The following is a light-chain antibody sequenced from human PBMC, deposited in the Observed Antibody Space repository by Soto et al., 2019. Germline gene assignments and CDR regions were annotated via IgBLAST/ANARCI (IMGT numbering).Light chain of an antibody. J-gene: IGKJ1*01. Sequence: EIVMTPSPATLSVSPGERATLSCRASQSVSSNLAWYQQKPGQAPRLLIHGASTRATGFPARFSGRGSGTDFTLTISSLQSEDFAVYYCQQYNNWPWTFGQGTKVDIK. V-gene: IGKV3-15*01. CDR1: QSVSSN. CDR3: QQYNNWPWT. CDR2: GAS.